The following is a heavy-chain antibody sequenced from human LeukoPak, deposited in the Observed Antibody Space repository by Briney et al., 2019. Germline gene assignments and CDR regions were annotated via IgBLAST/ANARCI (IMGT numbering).Heavy chain of an antibody. D-gene: IGHD5-12*01. Sequence: SVKVSCKASGGTFSSYTISWVRQAPGQGLEWMGRIIPILGIANYAQKFQGRVTITADKPTSTAYMELSSLRSEDTAVYYCARESGYEGGWFDPWGQGTLVTVSS. V-gene: IGHV1-69*04. CDR2: IIPILGIA. CDR3: ARESGYEGGWFDP. CDR1: GGTFSSYT. J-gene: IGHJ5*02.